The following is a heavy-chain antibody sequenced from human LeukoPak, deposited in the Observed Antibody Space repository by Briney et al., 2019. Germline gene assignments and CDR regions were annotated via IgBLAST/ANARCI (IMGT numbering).Heavy chain of an antibody. CDR2: IINDGITT. CDR3: AADGEYAFLV. V-gene: IGHV3-74*01. J-gene: IGHJ3*01. Sequence: PGGSLRLSCAVSGLTFHNTWMHWIRQAPGEGLVWVSRIINDGITTTYADSVKGRFTISRNNAKKTLYLQMNSLRADDTAVYYCAADGEYAFLVWGQGTMVTVSS. CDR1: GLTFHNTW. D-gene: IGHD2/OR15-2a*01.